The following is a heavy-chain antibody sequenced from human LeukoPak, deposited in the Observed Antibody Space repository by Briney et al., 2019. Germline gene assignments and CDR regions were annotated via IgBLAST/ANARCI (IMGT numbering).Heavy chain of an antibody. CDR2: IKQDGSEK. Sequence: PGGSLRLSCAASGFTFSSYWMSWVRQAPGKGLEWVANIKQDGSEKYYVDSVKGRFTISRDNAKNSLYLQMNSLRAEDTAVYYCARAGLGILDAFDIWGQETMVTVSS. V-gene: IGHV3-7*01. J-gene: IGHJ3*02. D-gene: IGHD7-27*01. CDR3: ARAGLGILDAFDI. CDR1: GFTFSSYW.